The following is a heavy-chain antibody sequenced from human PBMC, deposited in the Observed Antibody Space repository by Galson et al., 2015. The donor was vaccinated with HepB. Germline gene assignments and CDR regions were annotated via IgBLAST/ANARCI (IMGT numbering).Heavy chain of an antibody. J-gene: IGHJ5*02. Sequence: ETLSLTCAVSGGSISSSNWWSWVRQPPGKGLEWIGEIYHSGSTNYNPSLKSRVTVSVDKSKNQFSLKLSSVTAADTAVYYCARQLRITIFGVDETDNWFDPWGQGTLVTVSS. V-gene: IGHV4-4*02. D-gene: IGHD3-3*01. CDR2: IYHSGST. CDR3: ARQLRITIFGVDETDNWFDP. CDR1: GGSISSSNW.